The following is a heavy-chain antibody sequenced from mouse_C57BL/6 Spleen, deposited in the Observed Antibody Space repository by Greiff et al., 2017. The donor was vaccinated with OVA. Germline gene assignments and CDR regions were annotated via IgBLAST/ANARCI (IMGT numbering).Heavy chain of an antibody. CDR1: GYTFTSYW. CDR3: ARSDGTFDY. Sequence: VKLMESGAELVMPGASVKLSCKASGYTFTSYWMHWVKQRPGQGLEWIGEIDPSDSYTNYNQKFKGKSTLTVDKSSSTAYMQLSSLTSEDSAVYYCARSDGTFDYWGQGTTLTVSS. J-gene: IGHJ2*01. CDR2: IDPSDSYT. V-gene: IGHV1-69*01. D-gene: IGHD2-1*01.